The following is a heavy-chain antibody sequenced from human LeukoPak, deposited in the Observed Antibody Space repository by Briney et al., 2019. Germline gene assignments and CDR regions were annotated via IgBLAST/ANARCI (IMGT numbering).Heavy chain of an antibody. CDR1: GGSFSGYY. V-gene: IGHV4-34*01. CDR3: ARQASNWSFYFDY. CDR2: INHSGST. J-gene: IGHJ4*02. D-gene: IGHD6-13*01. Sequence: SETLPLTCAVYGGSFSGYYWSWIRQPPGKGLEWIGEINHSGSTNYNPSLKSRVTISVDTSKNQFSLKLSSVTAADTAVYYCARQASNWSFYFDYWGQGTLVTVSS.